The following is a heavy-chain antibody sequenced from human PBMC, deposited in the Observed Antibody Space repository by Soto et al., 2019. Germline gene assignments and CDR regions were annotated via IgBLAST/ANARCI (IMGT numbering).Heavy chain of an antibody. CDR3: ARGLSDILTGYWGGNWFDP. CDR2: INHNGST. D-gene: IGHD3-9*01. J-gene: IGHJ5*02. Sequence: PSETLSLTCAVHGGSFSGYYWSWIRQPPGKGLERIGEINHNGSTNYNPSLKSRVTISVDTSKNQFSLKLSSVTAADTAVYYCARGLSDILTGYWGGNWFDPWGQGTLVTVSS. V-gene: IGHV4-34*01. CDR1: GGSFSGYY.